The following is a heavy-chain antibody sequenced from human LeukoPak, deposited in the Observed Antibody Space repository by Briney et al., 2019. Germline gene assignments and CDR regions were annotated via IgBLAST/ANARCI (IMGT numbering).Heavy chain of an antibody. CDR2: ISASSSI. Sequence: GGSLRLSCAASGFTFSSYAMNWVRQAPGKGLEWVSGISASSSIYYADSVKGRCTISRDNSKNTLYLQVNSLRADDTAVYYCAKGSYYDSSGYYYFDYWGQGTLVTVSS. CDR1: GFTFSSYA. V-gene: IGHV3-23*01. D-gene: IGHD3-22*01. CDR3: AKGSYYDSSGYYYFDY. J-gene: IGHJ4*02.